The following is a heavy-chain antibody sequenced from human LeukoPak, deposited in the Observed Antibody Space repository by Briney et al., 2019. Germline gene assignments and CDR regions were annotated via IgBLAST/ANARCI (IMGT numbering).Heavy chain of an antibody. V-gene: IGHV4-39*01. Sequence: PSETLSLTCTVSGGSISSSSYYWGWIRQPPGKGLEWIGSIYYSGSTYYNPSLKSRVTISVDTSKNQFSLKLSSVTAADTAVYYCARHVAVLLWFGEDLDYWGQGTLVTVSS. D-gene: IGHD3-10*01. CDR1: GGSISSSSYY. J-gene: IGHJ4*02. CDR3: ARHVAVLLWFGEDLDY. CDR2: IYYSGST.